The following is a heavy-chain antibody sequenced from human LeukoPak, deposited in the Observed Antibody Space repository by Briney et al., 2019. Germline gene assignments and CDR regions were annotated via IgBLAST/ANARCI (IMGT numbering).Heavy chain of an antibody. CDR1: GFTFINAW. CDR3: TTDQVGYYDILTGYYTRDYYYYMDV. CDR2: IKAKPHGGTT. D-gene: IGHD3-9*01. J-gene: IGHJ6*03. Sequence: GGSLRLSCAASGFTFINAWMAWVRQAPGKGLEWVGRIKAKPHGGTTDYAAPVKGRLTISRDDSKNTLYLQMNSLKTEDTAVYYCTTDQVGYYDILTGYYTRDYYYYMDVWGKGTTVTISS. V-gene: IGHV3-15*01.